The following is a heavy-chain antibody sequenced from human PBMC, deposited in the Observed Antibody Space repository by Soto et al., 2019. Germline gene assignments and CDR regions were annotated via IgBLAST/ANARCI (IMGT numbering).Heavy chain of an antibody. CDR3: ARSYSSPNWFDP. V-gene: IGHV3-7*04. CDR2: IKQDGSEE. D-gene: IGHD5-18*01. J-gene: IGHJ5*02. Sequence: PGGSLRLSCAASGFTFSNSWMAWVRQAPGKGLEWVANIKQDGSEEYYVDSVKGRFTISRDNAKNSLYLQMNNLRAEDTAVYYCARSYSSPNWFDPWGQGTLVTVSS. CDR1: GFTFSNSW.